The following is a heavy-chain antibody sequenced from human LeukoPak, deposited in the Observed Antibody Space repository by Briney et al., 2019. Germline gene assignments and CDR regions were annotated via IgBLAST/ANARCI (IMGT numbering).Heavy chain of an antibody. V-gene: IGHV4-31*03. CDR2: IYYSGST. J-gene: IGHJ4*02. CDR3: ASLARGSGSIDY. D-gene: IGHD3-22*01. CDR1: GGSISSGGYY. Sequence: SQTLSLSCTVSGGSISSGGYYWSWIRQHPGKGLERIGYIYYSGSTYYNPSLKSRVTISVDTSKNQFSLKLSSVTAADTAVYYCASLARGSGSIDYWGQGTLVTVSS.